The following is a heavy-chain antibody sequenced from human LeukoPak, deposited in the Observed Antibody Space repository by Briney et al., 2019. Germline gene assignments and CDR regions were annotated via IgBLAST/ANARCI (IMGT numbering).Heavy chain of an antibody. V-gene: IGHV4-39*01. CDR3: ARRRFVVVPAAIPLD. CDR2: IYYSGST. CDR1: GGSISSSSHY. Sequence: SETLSLTCTVSGGSISSSSHYWGWIRQPPGKGLEWIGSIYYSGSTYYNPSLKSRVTISVDTSKNQFSLKLSSVTAADTAVYYCARRRFVVVPAAIPLDWGQGTLVTVSS. D-gene: IGHD2-2*02. J-gene: IGHJ4*02.